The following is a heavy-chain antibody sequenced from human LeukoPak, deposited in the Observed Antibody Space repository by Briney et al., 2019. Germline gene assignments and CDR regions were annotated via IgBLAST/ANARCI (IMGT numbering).Heavy chain of an antibody. D-gene: IGHD3-16*01. CDR2: ISGSGYYT. CDR1: GSGFTFGNLG. CDR3: AKDGSWGDYYFYFYMDV. J-gene: IGHJ6*03. Sequence: GGSLRLSCEASGSGFTFGNLGMSWVRLAPGKGLEWLSGISGSGYYTYYADSVKGRFTISRDNSKNTLYIEMNSLRAEDTAVYYCAKDGSWGDYYFYFYMDVWGKGTTVTVSS. V-gene: IGHV3-23*01.